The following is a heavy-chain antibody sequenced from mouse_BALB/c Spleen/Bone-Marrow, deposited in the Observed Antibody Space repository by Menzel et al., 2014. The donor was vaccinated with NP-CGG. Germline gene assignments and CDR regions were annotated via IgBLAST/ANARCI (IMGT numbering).Heavy chain of an antibody. J-gene: IGHJ2*01. Sequence: QVQLKQSGAELAKPGASVKMSCKASGYPFTSYWMHWVKQRPGQGLEWIGYINPSTGYTEYNQKFKDKATLTADKSSSTAYIQLSSLTAEDSAVYYCATGYYFDYWGQGTTLTVSS. V-gene: IGHV1-7*01. CDR1: GYPFTSYW. CDR3: ATGYYFDY. CDR2: INPSTGYT. D-gene: IGHD4-1*01.